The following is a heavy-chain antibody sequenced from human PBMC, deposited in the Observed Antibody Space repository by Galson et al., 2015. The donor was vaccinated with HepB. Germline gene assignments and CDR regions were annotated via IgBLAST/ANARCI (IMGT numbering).Heavy chain of an antibody. D-gene: IGHD5-18*01. CDR2: IKIKSDGGTT. CDR3: TTGLGPGGYSKGYSQDY. V-gene: IGHV3-15*07. Sequence: SLRLSCAASGFTFSNAWMNWVRQAPGKGLEWVGRIKIKSDGGTTDYAAPVKDRFTISRDDSKNTLFLQMNSLKFEDTAVYFCTTGLGPGGYSKGYSQDYWGQGTLVTVSS. J-gene: IGHJ4*02. CDR1: GFTFSNAW.